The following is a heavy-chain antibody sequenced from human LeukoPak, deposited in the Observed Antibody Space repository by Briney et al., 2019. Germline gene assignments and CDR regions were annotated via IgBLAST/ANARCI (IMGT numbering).Heavy chain of an antibody. J-gene: IGHJ4*02. Sequence: GGSLRLSCAASGFTFSSYGMHWVRQAPGKGLEWVSSISSSSSYIYYADSVKGRFTISRDNAKNSLYLQMNSLRAEDTAVYYCARDASGYCSSTSCYAGSFDYWGQGTLVTVSS. CDR1: GFTFSSYG. V-gene: IGHV3-21*01. D-gene: IGHD2-2*01. CDR2: ISSSSSYI. CDR3: ARDASGYCSSTSCYAGSFDY.